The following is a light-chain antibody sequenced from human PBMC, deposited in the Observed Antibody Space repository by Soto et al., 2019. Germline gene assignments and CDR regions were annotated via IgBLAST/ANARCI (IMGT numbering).Light chain of an antibody. CDR1: QSVSSGY. CDR2: GAT. V-gene: IGKV3-20*01. J-gene: IGKJ1*01. CDR3: QQYESSPT. Sequence: EIVLTQSPGTLSLSAGERATLSCRASQSVSSGYLAWYQQQAGQAPTVLICGATSRATSIPDRFSGRGSGTYFPLTISRLEPEDFAVYYCQQYESSPTFGRGTKVEIK.